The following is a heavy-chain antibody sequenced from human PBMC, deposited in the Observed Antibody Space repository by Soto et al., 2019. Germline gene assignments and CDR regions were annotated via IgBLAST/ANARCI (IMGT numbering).Heavy chain of an antibody. D-gene: IGHD3-16*02. J-gene: IGHJ4*02. CDR3: ARTSYGRLRLGELSLPSFDY. Sequence: SETLSLTCTVSGGSISSGGYYWSWIRQHPGKGLEWIGYIYYSGRTNYNPSLKSRFTISVDTSKNQFSLKLSSVTAADTAVYYCARTSYGRLRLGELSLPSFDYWGQGTLVTVSS. CDR2: IYYSGRT. CDR1: GGSISSGGYY. V-gene: IGHV4-31*03.